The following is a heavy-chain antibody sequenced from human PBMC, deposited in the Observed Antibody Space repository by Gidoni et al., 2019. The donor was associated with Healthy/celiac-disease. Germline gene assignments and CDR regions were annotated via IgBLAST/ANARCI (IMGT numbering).Heavy chain of an antibody. J-gene: IGHJ4*02. CDR3: AKATTMVRGPSDY. CDR2: ISGSGGST. Sequence: EVQLLESGGGLVQTGGSLRLSWAASGFTFSSYAMCWVRQAPGKGLEWVSAISGSGGSTYYADSVKGRFTISRDNSKNTLYLQMNSLRAEDTAAYYCAKATTMVRGPSDYWGQGTLVTVSS. V-gene: IGHV3-23*01. D-gene: IGHD3-10*01. CDR1: GFTFSSYA.